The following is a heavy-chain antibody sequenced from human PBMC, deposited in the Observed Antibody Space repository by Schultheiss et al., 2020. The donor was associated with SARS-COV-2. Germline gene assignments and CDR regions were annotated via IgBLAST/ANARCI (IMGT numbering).Heavy chain of an antibody. Sequence: ASVKVSCKASGYTFTGYYMHWVRQATGQGLEWMGWMNPNSGNTGYAQKFPGRITMTRDTSISTAYMELSRLRSDDTAMYYCATGGHCGGDCLDYWGQGTLVTVSS. CDR3: ATGGHCGGDCLDY. CDR2: MNPNSGNT. CDR1: GYTFTGYY. D-gene: IGHD2-21*01. V-gene: IGHV1-2*02. J-gene: IGHJ4*02.